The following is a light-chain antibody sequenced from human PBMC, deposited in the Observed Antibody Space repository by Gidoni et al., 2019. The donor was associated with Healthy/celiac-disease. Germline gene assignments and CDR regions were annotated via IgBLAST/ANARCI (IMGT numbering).Light chain of an antibody. CDR1: QSVSSY. J-gene: IGKJ4*01. CDR3: QQRSNWPPT. CDR2: DAS. Sequence: EIVLTQSPATLSLSPGERATLSCRASQSVSSYLAWYQQKPGQAPRLLIYDASNRATGIPARFRGSGSGTDCTLTIRSLEPEDFAVYYCQQRSNWPPTFGGGTKVEIK. V-gene: IGKV3-11*01.